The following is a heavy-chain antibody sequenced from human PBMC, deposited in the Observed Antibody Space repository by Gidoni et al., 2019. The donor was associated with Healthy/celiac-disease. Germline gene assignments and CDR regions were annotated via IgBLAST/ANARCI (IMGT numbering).Heavy chain of an antibody. CDR1: GGSISSYY. Sequence: QVQLQESGPGLVKPSETLSLTCTVSGGSISSYYWSWIRQPPGKGLEWIGYIYYSGSTNYNPSLKSRVTISVDTSKNQFSLKLSSVTAADTAVYYCARLVGATSWFDPWGQGTLVTVSS. V-gene: IGHV4-59*08. CDR2: IYYSGST. D-gene: IGHD1-26*01. J-gene: IGHJ5*02. CDR3: ARLVGATSWFDP.